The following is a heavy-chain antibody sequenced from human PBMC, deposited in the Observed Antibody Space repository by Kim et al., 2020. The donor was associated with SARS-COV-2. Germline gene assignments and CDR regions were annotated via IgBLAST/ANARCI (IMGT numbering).Heavy chain of an antibody. CDR1: GGTFSSYA. CDR3: ASPPTGDDAFDI. J-gene: IGHJ3*02. V-gene: IGHV1-69*06. Sequence: SVKVSCKASGGTFSSYAISWVRQAPGQGLEWMGGIIPIFGTANYAQKFQGRVTITADKSTSTAYMELSSLRSEDTAVYYCASPPTGDDAFDIWGQGTMVTVSS. D-gene: IGHD7-27*01. CDR2: IIPIFGTA.